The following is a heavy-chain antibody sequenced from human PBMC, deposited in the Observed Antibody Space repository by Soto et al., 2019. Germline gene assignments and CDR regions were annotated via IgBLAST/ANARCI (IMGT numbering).Heavy chain of an antibody. CDR3: ARESVGFRTDFDY. V-gene: IGHV3-33*01. CDR2: MWSNGNK. J-gene: IGHJ4*02. CDR1: GYSFSTYG. Sequence: QVQLVESGGGVVQPGRSLTLSCAASGYSFSTYGMHRIRQAPGKGLEWVAVMWSNGNKNYADSVKGRFTISRDTSQNILFLQMDSLRADDTAVYYCARESVGFRTDFDYWGQGTLVTVSS.